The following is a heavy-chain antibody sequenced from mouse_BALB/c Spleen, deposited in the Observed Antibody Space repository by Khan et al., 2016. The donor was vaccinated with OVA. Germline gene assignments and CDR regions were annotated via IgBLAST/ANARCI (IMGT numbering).Heavy chain of an antibody. V-gene: IGHV1-31*01. D-gene: IGHD2-2*01. CDR3: TRHGYVAWFTY. J-gene: IGHJ3*01. CDR2: IDPFSGGS. CDR1: GYSFTSYY. Sequence: VQLQQSGPELMKPGASVKISCKASGYSFTSYYIHWVMQRHGESLEWIGYIDPFSGGSTYNQKFKVKATLTVDKSSSTAYIHLSNLTSEDSAVNDCTRHGYVAWFTYWGQGTLVTVSA.